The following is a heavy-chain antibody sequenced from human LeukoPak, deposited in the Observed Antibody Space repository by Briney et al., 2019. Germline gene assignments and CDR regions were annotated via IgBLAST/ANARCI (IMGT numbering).Heavy chain of an antibody. CDR2: IIPIFGTA. D-gene: IGHD1-1*01. CDR1: GGTFSSYA. Sequence: GASVKVSCKASGGTFSSYAISWVRQAPGQGLEWMGGIIPIFGTANYAQKFQGRVTITADESTSTAYMELSSLRSEDTAVYYCAMVQLETAFDIWGQGTMVTVSS. V-gene: IGHV1-69*13. J-gene: IGHJ3*02. CDR3: AMVQLETAFDI.